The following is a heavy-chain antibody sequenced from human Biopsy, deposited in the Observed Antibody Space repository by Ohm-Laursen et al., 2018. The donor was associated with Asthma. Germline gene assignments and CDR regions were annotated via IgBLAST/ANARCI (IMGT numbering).Heavy chain of an antibody. CDR1: GDSFSNYA. Sequence: SSVKVSCKASGDSFSNYAISWVRQAPGQGLEWMGRIIPIFGPTNYAQKFQGRVTISADDSTSTAYMELSSLSSEDTALYYCARGPEYVRSSGALDYWGQGTLVTVSS. J-gene: IGHJ4*02. D-gene: IGHD2-2*01. CDR3: ARGPEYVRSSGALDY. V-gene: IGHV1-69*15. CDR2: IIPIFGPT.